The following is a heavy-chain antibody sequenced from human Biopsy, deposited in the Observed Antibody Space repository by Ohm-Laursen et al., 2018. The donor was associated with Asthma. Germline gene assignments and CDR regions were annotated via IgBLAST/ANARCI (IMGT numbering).Heavy chain of an antibody. V-gene: IGHV1-18*01. CDR3: ARAVDYSHYYGIDV. J-gene: IGHJ6*01. Sequence: ASVKVSCKTSGYTFNSAGITWVRQAPGQGLEWMGWISVYNGNTKVAQKLQDRVTMITDTSTSTAYMELGSLRSDDTAVYFCARAVDYSHYYGIDVWGQGTTVTVSP. CDR2: ISVYNGNT. CDR1: GYTFNSAG. D-gene: IGHD3-10*01.